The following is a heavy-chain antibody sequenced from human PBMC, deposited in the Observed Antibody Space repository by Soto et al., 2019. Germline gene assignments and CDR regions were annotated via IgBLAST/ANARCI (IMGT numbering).Heavy chain of an antibody. CDR2: TYYRSRWYN. CDR1: GDSVSSNSAA. V-gene: IGHV6-1*01. J-gene: IGHJ5*02. CDR3: AGEVAVAVNWFDP. Sequence: PAQTLSLTCAISGDSVSSNSAAWTWIRQSPSRGLEWLGRTYYRSRWYNDYAVSVKIRISINPDTSKNQFSLQLNSVTPEDTAVYYCAGEVAVAVNWFDPWGQGTLVTASS. D-gene: IGHD6-19*01.